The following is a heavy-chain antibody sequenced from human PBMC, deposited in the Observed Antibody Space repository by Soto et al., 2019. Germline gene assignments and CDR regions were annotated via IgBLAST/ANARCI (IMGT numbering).Heavy chain of an antibody. V-gene: IGHV1-69*01. D-gene: IGHD4-17*01. CDR1: GGAFGRYS. CDR2: VIPAFNTS. CDR3: ARGDEMTAVTIFEY. J-gene: IGHJ4*02. Sequence: QVQLEQSGPEVKRPGTSVKVSCKASGGAFGRYSVSWVRQAPGQGLEWIGGVIPAFNTSNYSLKFQGRVAIFADLSTRTVFMELRSLRSEDTALYYCARGDEMTAVTIFEYWGQGTQVTVSS.